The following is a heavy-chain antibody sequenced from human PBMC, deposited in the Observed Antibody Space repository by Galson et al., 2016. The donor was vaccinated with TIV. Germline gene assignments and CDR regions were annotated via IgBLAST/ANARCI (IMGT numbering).Heavy chain of an antibody. Sequence: SLRLSCAASGFTFSSHWMTWVRQAPGKGLEWVANIKQDASEKYYGDSVKGRFTISRDNAKSSLFLQMNSLRAEDTAVYYCARRYFDLWGRGTLVTVSS. CDR1: GFTFSSHW. J-gene: IGHJ2*01. V-gene: IGHV3-7*01. CDR2: IKQDASEK. CDR3: ARRYFDL.